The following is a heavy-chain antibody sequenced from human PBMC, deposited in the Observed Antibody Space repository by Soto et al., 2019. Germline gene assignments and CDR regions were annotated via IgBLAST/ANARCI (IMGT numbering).Heavy chain of an antibody. V-gene: IGHV5-51*01. CDR2: IYPGDSDT. CDR3: ARGHFYFWSGYSPNGMDV. D-gene: IGHD3-3*01. CDR1: GYSFTSYW. Sequence: GESLKISCKGSGYSFTSYWIGWVRQMPGKGLEWMGIIYPGDSDTRYSPSFQGQVTISADKSISTAYLQWSSLKASDTAMYYCARGHFYFWSGYSPNGMDVWGQGTTVTVS. J-gene: IGHJ6*02.